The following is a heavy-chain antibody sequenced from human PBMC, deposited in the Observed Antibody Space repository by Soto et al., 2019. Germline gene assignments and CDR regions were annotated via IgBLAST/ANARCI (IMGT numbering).Heavy chain of an antibody. CDR3: ARAPHGDYSSDY. Sequence: QVQLVQSGAEVKKPGASVKVSCKASGYTFTSYGISWVRQAPGQGLEWMGWISAYNGNTNYAQKPHGRVTMTTHTSTSTAYMELRTLTSADTPVYSSARAPHGDYSSDYWGQAPLFTVSS. J-gene: IGHJ4*02. D-gene: IGHD2-21*02. V-gene: IGHV1-18*01. CDR2: ISAYNGNT. CDR1: GYTFTSYG.